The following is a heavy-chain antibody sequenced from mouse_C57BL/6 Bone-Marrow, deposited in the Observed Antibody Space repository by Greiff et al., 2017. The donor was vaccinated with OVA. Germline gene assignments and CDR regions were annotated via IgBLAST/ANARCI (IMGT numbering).Heavy chain of an antibody. Sequence: VQLQQPGAELVKPGASVKMSCKASGYTFTSYWITWVKQRPGQGLEWIGDIYPGSGSTNYNEKFKSKATLTVDTSSSTAYMQLSSLTSEDSAVYYCAWDTTVVAYYFDYWGQGTTLTVSS. CDR3: AWDTTVVAYYFDY. J-gene: IGHJ2*01. V-gene: IGHV1-55*01. CDR2: IYPGSGST. CDR1: GYTFTSYW. D-gene: IGHD1-1*01.